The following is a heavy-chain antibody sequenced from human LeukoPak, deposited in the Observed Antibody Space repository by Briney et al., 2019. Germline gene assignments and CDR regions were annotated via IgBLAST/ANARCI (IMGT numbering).Heavy chain of an antibody. Sequence: PSETLSLTCAVYGGSFSGYYWSWIRQPPGKGLEWIGGINHSGSTNYNPSLKSRVTISVDTSKNQFSLKLSSVTAADTAVYYCARAYSGIAAAGTWGYWGQGTLVTVSS. V-gene: IGHV4-34*01. D-gene: IGHD6-13*01. CDR3: ARAYSGIAAAGTWGY. J-gene: IGHJ4*02. CDR2: INHSGST. CDR1: GGSFSGYY.